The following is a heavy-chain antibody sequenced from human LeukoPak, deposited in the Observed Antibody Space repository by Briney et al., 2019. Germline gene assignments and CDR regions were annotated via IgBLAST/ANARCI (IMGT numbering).Heavy chain of an antibody. Sequence: GGSLRLSCAASGFTFSSYAMSWVRQAPGKGLEWVSAISGSGGSTYYADSVKGRFTISRDNAKNSLYLQMNSLRAEDTAVYYCARRDFVDYYYYMDVWGKGTTVTVSS. CDR3: ARRDFVDYYYYMDV. V-gene: IGHV3-23*01. J-gene: IGHJ6*03. CDR2: ISGSGGST. CDR1: GFTFSSYA. D-gene: IGHD3/OR15-3a*01.